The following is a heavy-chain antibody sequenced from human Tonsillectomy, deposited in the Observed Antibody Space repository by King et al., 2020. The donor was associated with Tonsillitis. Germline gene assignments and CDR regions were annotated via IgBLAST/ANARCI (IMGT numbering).Heavy chain of an antibody. J-gene: IGHJ3*02. CDR3: ARDLRPCSTTSCYISAFDI. V-gene: IGHV3-30-3*01. Sequence: VQLVESGGGVVQPGRSLRLSCAASGFTFSNYALHWVLRAPGKGLEGVAVRSYDGSDKYYEDSVKGRFTISRDTSKNTLYLQMNSLRTEDSAIYYCARDLRPCSTTSCYISAFDIWGQGTMVTVSS. D-gene: IGHD2-2*02. CDR1: GFTFSNYA. CDR2: RSYDGSDK.